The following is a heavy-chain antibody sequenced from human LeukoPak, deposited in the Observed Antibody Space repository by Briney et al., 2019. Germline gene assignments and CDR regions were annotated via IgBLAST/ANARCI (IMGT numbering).Heavy chain of an antibody. CDR3: TSIDDYVWGSYRYGDY. V-gene: IGHV3-49*04. CDR2: IRSKAYGGTT. D-gene: IGHD3-16*02. Sequence: GRSLRLSCTASGFTFGDYAMSWVRQAPGKGLEWVGFIRSKAYGGTTEYAASVKGRFTISRDDSKSITYLQMNSLKTEDTAVYYCTSIDDYVWGSYRYGDYWGQGTLVTVSS. J-gene: IGHJ4*02. CDR1: GFTFGDYA.